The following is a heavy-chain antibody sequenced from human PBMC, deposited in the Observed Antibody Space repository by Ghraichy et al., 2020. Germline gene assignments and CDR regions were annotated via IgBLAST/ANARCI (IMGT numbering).Heavy chain of an antibody. D-gene: IGHD1-14*01. CDR2: ISGSGGST. CDR1: GFTFSSYA. V-gene: IGHV3-23*01. Sequence: GGSLRLSCAASGFTFSSYAMSWVRQAPGKGLEWVSAISGSGGSTYYADSVKGRFTISRDNSKNTLYLQMNSLRAEDTAVYYCAPKPGTSSTKGDWFDPWGQGTLVTVSS. CDR3: APKPGTSSTKGDWFDP. J-gene: IGHJ5*02.